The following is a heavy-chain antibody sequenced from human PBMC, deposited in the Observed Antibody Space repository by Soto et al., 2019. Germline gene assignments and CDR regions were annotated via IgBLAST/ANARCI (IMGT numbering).Heavy chain of an antibody. J-gene: IGHJ6*02. Sequence: QVQLQQWGAGLLKPSETLSLTCAVYGGSFSGYYWSWIRQPPGKGLEWIGEINHSGSTNYNPSLKSRVTISVDTSKNQFSLKLSSVTAADTAVYYCARGPLGAAAGTDYYGMDVWGQGTTVTVSS. CDR2: INHSGST. CDR3: ARGPLGAAAGTDYYGMDV. D-gene: IGHD6-13*01. V-gene: IGHV4-34*01. CDR1: GGSFSGYY.